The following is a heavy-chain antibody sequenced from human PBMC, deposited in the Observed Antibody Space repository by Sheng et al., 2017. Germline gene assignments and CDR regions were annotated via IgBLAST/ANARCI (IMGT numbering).Heavy chain of an antibody. V-gene: IGHV3-30*03. CDR2: MSYDGRYV. CDR3: ATDEDYQMPGDH. Sequence: QVQLVESGGGVVQPGKSLRLSCAASGFTFSNFGMHWVRQAPGKGLEWVAIMSYDGRYVFYAGSVKGRFTISRDNSKNTLYLEMNSLRAEDTAMYYCATDEDYQMPGDHWGQGTLVTVSS. D-gene: IGHD4-17*01. CDR1: GFTFSNFG. J-gene: IGHJ4*02.